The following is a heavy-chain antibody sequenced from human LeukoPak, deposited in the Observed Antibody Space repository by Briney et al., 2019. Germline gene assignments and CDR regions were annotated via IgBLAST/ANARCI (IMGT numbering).Heavy chain of an antibody. CDR2: ISGSGGST. V-gene: IGHV3-23*01. D-gene: IGHD3-22*01. CDR3: AKDTLPYYYDSSGYSSDFDY. Sequence: GGSLRLSCAASGFTFSSYAMSWVRQAPGKGLEWVSAISGSGGSTYYADSVKGRFTISRDNSKNTLYLQMNSLRAEDTAVYYCAKDTLPYYYDSSGYSSDFDYWGQGTLVTVSS. CDR1: GFTFSSYA. J-gene: IGHJ4*02.